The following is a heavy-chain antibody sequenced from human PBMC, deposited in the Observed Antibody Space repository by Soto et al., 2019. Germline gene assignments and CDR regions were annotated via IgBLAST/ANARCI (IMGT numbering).Heavy chain of an antibody. CDR3: SRNPMFRGVILSAYCYYGMEV. CDR1: GFTFSSYE. V-gene: IGHV3-48*03. J-gene: IGHJ6*02. Sequence: GGSLRISCAASGFTFSSYEMNWVRQAPGKVLELVSYISSSGSTIYYAYSVKGRLTISRDNAKNSLYLKMNSLRAEDTAVYYCSRNPMFRGVILSAYCYYGMEVWGQGTRDNVS. D-gene: IGHD3-10*01. CDR2: ISSSGSTI.